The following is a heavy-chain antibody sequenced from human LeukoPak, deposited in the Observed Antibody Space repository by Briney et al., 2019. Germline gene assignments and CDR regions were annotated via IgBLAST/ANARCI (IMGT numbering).Heavy chain of an antibody. V-gene: IGHV1-46*01. Sequence: ASVKVSCKASGYTFTSYYMHWVRQPPGQGLEWMGIINPSGGSTSYAQKFQGRVTMTRDTSTSTVYMELSSLRSEDTAVYYCARGIAVAGTPDAFDIWGQGTMVTVSS. CDR2: INPSGGST. J-gene: IGHJ3*02. CDR3: ARGIAVAGTPDAFDI. D-gene: IGHD6-19*01. CDR1: GYTFTSYY.